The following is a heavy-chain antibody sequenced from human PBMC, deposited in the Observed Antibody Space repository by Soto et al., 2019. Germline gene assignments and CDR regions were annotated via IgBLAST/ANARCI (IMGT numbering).Heavy chain of an antibody. D-gene: IGHD4-17*01. CDR1: GYSISSGYY. CDR2: IYHSGST. Sequence: SETLSLTCAVSGYSISSGYYCGWIRQPPGKGLEWIGSIYHSGSTYYNPSLKSRVTISVDTSKNQFSLKLSSVTAADTAVYYCARLNDYGDYAGDYWGQGTLVTVSS. V-gene: IGHV4-38-2*01. CDR3: ARLNDYGDYAGDY. J-gene: IGHJ4*02.